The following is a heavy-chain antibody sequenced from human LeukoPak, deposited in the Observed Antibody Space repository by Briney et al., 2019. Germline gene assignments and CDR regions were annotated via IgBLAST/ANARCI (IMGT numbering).Heavy chain of an antibody. D-gene: IGHD1-7*01. Sequence: AGGSLRLSCAASGFTVSSNYMSWVRQAPGKGLEWVSVIYSGGSTYYADSVKGRFTISRDNSKNTLYLQMNSLRAEDTAVYYCARVVVTGTFYYYYMDVWGKGTTVTVSS. CDR1: GFTVSSNY. J-gene: IGHJ6*03. CDR2: IYSGGST. CDR3: ARVVVTGTFYYYYMDV. V-gene: IGHV3-66*02.